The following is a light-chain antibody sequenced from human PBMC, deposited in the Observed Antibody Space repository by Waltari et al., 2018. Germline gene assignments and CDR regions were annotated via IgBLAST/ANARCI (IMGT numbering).Light chain of an antibody. J-gene: IGLJ1*01. Sequence: HSVLTQPAPVSGSPGQSITIPCTGTTSDVGGSTYVSSYQQYPGTAPKLIIYDVSKWPSGVSQRFSGSKSGDTASLTISGLQAEDEADYYCSSYTSSSTYVFGTGTKVTVL. CDR2: DVS. CDR1: TSDVGGSTY. V-gene: IGLV2-14*01. CDR3: SSYTSSSTYV.